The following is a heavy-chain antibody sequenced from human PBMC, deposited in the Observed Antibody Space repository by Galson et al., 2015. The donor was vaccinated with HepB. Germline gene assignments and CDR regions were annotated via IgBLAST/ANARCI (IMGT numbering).Heavy chain of an antibody. CDR3: ARVYYDSSGDYYFDY. V-gene: IGHV3-74*01. D-gene: IGHD3-22*01. J-gene: IGHJ4*02. CDR2: INSDGSST. Sequence: SLRLSCATSGFSVSTNYLNWVRQAPGKGLVWVSRINSDGSSTSYADSVKGRFTISRDNAKNTLYLQMNSLRAEDTAVYYCARVYYDSSGDYYFDYWGQGTLVTVSS. CDR1: GFSVSTNY.